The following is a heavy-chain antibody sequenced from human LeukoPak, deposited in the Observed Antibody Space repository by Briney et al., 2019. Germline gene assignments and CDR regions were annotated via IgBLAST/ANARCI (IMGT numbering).Heavy chain of an antibody. D-gene: IGHD1-26*01. V-gene: IGHV1-18*01. CDR1: GYTFTSYG. CDR2: ISAYNGNT. J-gene: IGHJ5*02. CDR3: ARDNSVGDNAWWFDP. Sequence: ASVKVSCKASGYTFTSYGISWVRQAPGQGLEWMGWISAYNGNTNYAQKLQGRVTMTRDMSTSTDYMELSSLRSEDTAIYYCARDNSVGDNAWWFDPWGQGTLVTFSS.